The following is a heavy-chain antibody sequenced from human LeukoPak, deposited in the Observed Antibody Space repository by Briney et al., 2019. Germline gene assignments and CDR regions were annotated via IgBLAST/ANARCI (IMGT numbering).Heavy chain of an antibody. J-gene: IGHJ4*02. Sequence: SETLSLTCTVSGGSINSADYSWSWIRKSAGKGLEWIGYISHFGGTHDNPSFSSRVAMSIDRPKNQFSLSLSSVTAADTAVYYCARGARYYYDTSGYFDFWGQGILVTVSS. CDR1: GGSINSADYS. D-gene: IGHD3-22*01. CDR3: ARGARYYYDTSGYFDF. CDR2: ISHFGGT. V-gene: IGHV4-30-2*06.